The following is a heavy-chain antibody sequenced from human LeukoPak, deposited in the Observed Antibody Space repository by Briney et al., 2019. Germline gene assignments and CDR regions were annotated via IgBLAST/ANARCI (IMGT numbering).Heavy chain of an antibody. D-gene: IGHD5-12*01. Sequence: SETLSLTCAVYGGSFSSYYWGWIRQPPGKGLEWIGSIYYSGSTYYNPSLKSRVTISVDTSKNQFSLKLSSVTAADTAVYYCARDNPLRRYAFDIWGQGTMVTVSS. CDR2: IYYSGST. CDR3: ARDNPLRRYAFDI. V-gene: IGHV4-39*07. J-gene: IGHJ3*02. CDR1: GGSFSSYY.